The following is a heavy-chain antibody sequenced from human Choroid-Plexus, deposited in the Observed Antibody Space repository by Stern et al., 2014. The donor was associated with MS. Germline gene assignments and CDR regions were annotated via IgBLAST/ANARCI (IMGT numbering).Heavy chain of an antibody. CDR1: GYIFTGYY. Sequence: QVQLVQSGAEVKKPGASVKVSCKTSGYIFTGYYIHWVRQAPGKGLEWMARINPNTGGTKYAQKFQGRVTMSRDTSISTAYVEVSSLTSDDTAVYYCARDQRGITIFGVVTDYYYLGMDVWGQGTTVTVSS. CDR3: ARDQRGITIFGVVTDYYYLGMDV. CDR2: INPNTGGT. V-gene: IGHV1-2*06. J-gene: IGHJ6*02. D-gene: IGHD3-3*01.